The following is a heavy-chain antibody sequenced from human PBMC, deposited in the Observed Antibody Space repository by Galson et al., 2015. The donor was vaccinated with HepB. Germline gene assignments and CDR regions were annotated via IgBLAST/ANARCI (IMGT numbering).Heavy chain of an antibody. CDR3: ARGGLDCSGGSCYSGVAFDI. V-gene: IGHV4-59*08. Sequence: LSLTCTVSGGSISSYHWSWIRQPPGKGLEWIGYIYYSGSTTYNPSLKSRVTISVDTSKNQFSLKLSSVTAADTAVYYCARGGLDCSGGSCYSGVAFDIWGQGTMVTVSS. J-gene: IGHJ3*02. CDR2: IYYSGST. D-gene: IGHD2-15*01. CDR1: GGSISSYH.